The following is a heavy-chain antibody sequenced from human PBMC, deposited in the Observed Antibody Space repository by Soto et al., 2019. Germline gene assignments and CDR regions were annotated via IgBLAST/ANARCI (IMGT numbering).Heavy chain of an antibody. CDR1: GGSISSSSYY. CDR2: IYYSGST. CDR3: ARQITYYDFWSGYYTSYYYYYMDV. D-gene: IGHD3-3*01. J-gene: IGHJ6*03. Sequence: SETLSLTCTVSGGSISSSSYYWGWIRQPPGKGLEWIGSIYYSGSTYYNPSLKSRVTISVDTSKNQFSLKLSSVTAADTAVYYCARQITYYDFWSGYYTSYYYYYMDVWGKGTTVTVSS. V-gene: IGHV4-39*01.